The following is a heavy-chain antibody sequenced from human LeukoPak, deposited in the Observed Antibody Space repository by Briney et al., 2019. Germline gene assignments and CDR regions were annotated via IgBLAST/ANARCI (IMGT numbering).Heavy chain of an antibody. D-gene: IGHD1-26*01. J-gene: IGHJ3*02. Sequence: PGGSLRLSCAASGFTFDDYAVHWVRQAPGKGLEWVSGITWNTGSIDYADSVKGRFTVSRDNAKNSLYLQMNSLRADDTALYYCAKDRGGSYFDAFDIWGQGTLVTVSS. V-gene: IGHV3-9*01. CDR3: AKDRGGSYFDAFDI. CDR1: GFTFDDYA. CDR2: ITWNTGSI.